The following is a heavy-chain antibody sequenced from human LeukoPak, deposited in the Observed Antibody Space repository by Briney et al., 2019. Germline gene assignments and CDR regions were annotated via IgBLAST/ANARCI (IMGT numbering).Heavy chain of an antibody. CDR2: IYYSGCT. CDR1: GGSISSYY. D-gene: IGHD5-12*01. V-gene: IGHV4-59*01. J-gene: IGHJ6*02. Sequence: SETLSLTCTVSGGSISSYYWSWIRQPPGKGLEWIGYIYYSGCTNYNPSLKSRVTISVDTSKNQFSLKLSSVTAADTAVYYCARGRGYDSLSMDVWGQGTTVTVSS. CDR3: ARGRGYDSLSMDV.